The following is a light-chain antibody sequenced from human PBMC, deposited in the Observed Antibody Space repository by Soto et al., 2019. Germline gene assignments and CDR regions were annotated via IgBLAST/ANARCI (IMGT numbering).Light chain of an antibody. J-gene: IGKJ1*01. CDR2: AAS. CDR3: QQSYSTQWT. CDR1: QSISSY. V-gene: IGKV1-39*01. Sequence: DIQMTQSPSSLSASVGDRVTITCRASQSISSYLNWYQQKPGKAPKLLIYAASSLHSGVPSRFSRSGSETEFSLSINSLQPEDFATYSCQQSYSTQWTFGQGTNVEI.